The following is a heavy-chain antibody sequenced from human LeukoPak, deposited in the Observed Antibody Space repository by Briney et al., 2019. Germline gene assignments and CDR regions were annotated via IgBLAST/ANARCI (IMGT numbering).Heavy chain of an antibody. CDR3: ARGPGAASQEAFDY. V-gene: IGHV4-59*10. CDR2: IYTSGST. Sequence: SETLSLTCAVDGGSFTKYYCGWIRQPAGKGLEWIGRIYTSGSTNYNPSLKSRVTMSVDTSNNQFSLKLNSVTAADTAVYYCARGPGAASQEAFDYWGQGTLVTVSS. J-gene: IGHJ4*02. CDR1: GGSFTKYY. D-gene: IGHD1-26*01.